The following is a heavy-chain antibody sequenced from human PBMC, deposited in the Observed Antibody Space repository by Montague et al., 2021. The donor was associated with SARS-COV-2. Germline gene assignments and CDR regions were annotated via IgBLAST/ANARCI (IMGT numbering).Heavy chain of an antibody. Sequence: SETLSLTCSVSGGSFSSGGYYWSWIRHPPGKGLEWIGYIYYSGSTYYNPSLKSRVSISVDTSNNQFSLSLSSVTAADTAVFYCARVNGGETDLFYLDYWGQGTLVTVSS. CDR2: IYYSGST. J-gene: IGHJ4*02. V-gene: IGHV4-61*08. D-gene: IGHD1-14*01. CDR3: ARVNGGETDLFYLDY. CDR1: GGSFSSGGYY.